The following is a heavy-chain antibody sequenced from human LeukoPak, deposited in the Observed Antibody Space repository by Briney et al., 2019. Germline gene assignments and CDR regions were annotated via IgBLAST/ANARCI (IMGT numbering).Heavy chain of an antibody. CDR2: ISGDGGST. V-gene: IGHV3-43*02. J-gene: IGHJ3*02. CDR1: GFTFDDYA. CDR3: AKDLQQLVLDAFDI. Sequence: GGSLRLSCAASGFTFDDYAMHWVRQGPGKGLEWVSAISGDGGSTYYADSVKGRFTISRDNSKNSLYLQMNSLRTEDTALYYCAKDLQQLVLDAFDIWGQGTMVTVSS. D-gene: IGHD6-13*01.